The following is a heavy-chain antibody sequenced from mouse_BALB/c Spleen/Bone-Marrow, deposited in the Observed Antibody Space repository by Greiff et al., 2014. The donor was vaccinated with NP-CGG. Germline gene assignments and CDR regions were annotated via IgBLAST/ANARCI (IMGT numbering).Heavy chain of an antibody. D-gene: IGHD1-2*01. Sequence: EVHLVESGPELVKPGASVKISCKASGYSFTGYFMNWVMQSRGKSLEWIGRINPYNGDTFYDQKFKGKATLTVDKSSSTAHMELRSLASEDSAVYYCASSFITTAYYFDYWGQGTTLTVSS. J-gene: IGHJ2*01. CDR2: INPYNGDT. V-gene: IGHV1-20*02. CDR3: ASSFITTAYYFDY. CDR1: GYSFTGYF.